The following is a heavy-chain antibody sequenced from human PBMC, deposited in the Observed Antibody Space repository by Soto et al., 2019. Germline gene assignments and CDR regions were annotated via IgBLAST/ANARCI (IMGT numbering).Heavy chain of an antibody. D-gene: IGHD2-15*01. CDR1: GFTFSSYA. J-gene: IGHJ4*02. Sequence: GGSLRLSCAASGFTFSSYAIGWVRQGPGKGLEWVAVVSIGGSTHYADSVRGRFTISRDNSKNTLSLQMNSLTAEDTAVYFCAKRRGAGGHFDYWGQGALVTVYS. CDR2: VSIGGST. V-gene: IGHV3-23*01. CDR3: AKRRGAGGHFDY.